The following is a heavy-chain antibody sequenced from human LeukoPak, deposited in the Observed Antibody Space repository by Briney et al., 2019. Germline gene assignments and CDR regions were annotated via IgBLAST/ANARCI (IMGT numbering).Heavy chain of an antibody. CDR1: GGSISRADYY. V-gene: IGHV4-30-4*08. J-gene: IGHJ4*02. CDR2: IYYSGST. D-gene: IGHD3-3*01. CDR3: ARDSDFWSGYYYFDY. Sequence: SETLSLTCTVSGGSISRADYYWSWIRQPPGKGLEWIGYIYYSGSTHYNPSLKSRATISVDTSKNQFSLKLSSVTAADTAVYYCARDSDFWSGYYYFDYWGQGTLVTVSS.